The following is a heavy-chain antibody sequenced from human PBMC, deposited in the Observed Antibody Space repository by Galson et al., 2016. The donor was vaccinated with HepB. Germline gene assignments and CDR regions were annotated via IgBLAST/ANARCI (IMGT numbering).Heavy chain of an antibody. J-gene: IGHJ4*02. Sequence: SLRLSCAASGFTFSNYAMAWVRQAPGKGLEWVSAINSDAYYTYYADSVKGRFTVSRDDSRDTLYLQMNSLRAEDTAVYYCAKRVPAFSGKFDYWGQGSLGTVS. D-gene: IGHD1-26*01. CDR2: INSDAYYT. CDR1: GFTFSNYA. CDR3: AKRVPAFSGKFDY. V-gene: IGHV3-23*01.